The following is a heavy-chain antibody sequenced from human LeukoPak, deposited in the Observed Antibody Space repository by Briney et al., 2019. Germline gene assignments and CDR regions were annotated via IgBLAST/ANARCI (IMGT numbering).Heavy chain of an antibody. D-gene: IGHD1-14*01. Sequence: GGSLRLSCAASGFSFTNHWMPWVRQVPGKGLVWVSLIKTDGTSTSYADSVKGRFTMSRDNARQMVYLQMNGLRAEDSAVYYCHPLAYNNNWGQGTLVTVSS. CDR1: GFSFTNHW. CDR3: HPLAYNNN. V-gene: IGHV3-74*01. J-gene: IGHJ4*02. CDR2: IKTDGTST.